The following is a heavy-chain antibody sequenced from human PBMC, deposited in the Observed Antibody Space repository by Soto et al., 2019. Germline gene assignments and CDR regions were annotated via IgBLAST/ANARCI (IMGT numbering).Heavy chain of an antibody. CDR1: GGTFSSYA. J-gene: IGHJ4*02. V-gene: IGHV1-69*12. CDR2: IIPIFGTA. Sequence: QVQLVQSGAEVKKPGSSVKVSCKASGGTFSSYAISWVRQAPGQGLEWMGGIIPIFGTANYAQKFQGRVTNTADESTSTADMERGSLRSEDTAVYHWARGEGYISFDYWGQGTLVTVSS. D-gene: IGHD5-12*01. CDR3: ARGEGYISFDY.